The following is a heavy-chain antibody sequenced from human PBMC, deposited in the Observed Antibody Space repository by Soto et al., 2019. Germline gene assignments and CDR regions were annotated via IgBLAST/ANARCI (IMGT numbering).Heavy chain of an antibody. V-gene: IGHV3-23*01. CDR1: GFTFSSYA. CDR3: AKWGSGYDRYYYYGMDV. Sequence: RLSCAASGFTFSSYAMSWVRQAPGKGLEWASAISGSGGSTYYADSVKGRFTISRDNSKNTLYLQMNSLRAEDTAVYYCAKWGSGYDRYYYYGMDVWGQGTTVTVSS. CDR2: ISGSGGST. D-gene: IGHD5-12*01. J-gene: IGHJ6*02.